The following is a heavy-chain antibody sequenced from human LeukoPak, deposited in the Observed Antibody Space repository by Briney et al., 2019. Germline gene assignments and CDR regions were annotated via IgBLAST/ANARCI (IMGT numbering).Heavy chain of an antibody. CDR3: ARGIAVAGTPSWYYGMDV. D-gene: IGHD6-19*01. CDR2: IIPILGIA. CDR1: GGTFSSYT. J-gene: IGHJ6*02. V-gene: IGHV1-69*02. Sequence: GASVKVSCKASGGTFSSYTISWVRQAPGQGLEWMGRIIPILGIANYAQKFQGRVTITTDKSTSTAYMELSSLRSEDTAVYYCARGIAVAGTPSWYYGMDVWGQGTTVTVSS.